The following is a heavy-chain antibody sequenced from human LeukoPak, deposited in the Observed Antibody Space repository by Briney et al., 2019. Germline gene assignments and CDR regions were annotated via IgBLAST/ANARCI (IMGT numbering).Heavy chain of an antibody. CDR1: GGSFSGYY. CDR2: INHSGST. Sequence: PSETLSLTCAVYGGSFSGYYWSWIRQPPGKGLEWIGEINHSGSTNYNPSLKSRVTISVDTSKNQFSLKLSSVTAADTAVYYCARGPRYYDSSAGAFDIWGQGTMVTVSS. J-gene: IGHJ3*02. V-gene: IGHV4-34*01. D-gene: IGHD3-22*01. CDR3: ARGPRYYDSSAGAFDI.